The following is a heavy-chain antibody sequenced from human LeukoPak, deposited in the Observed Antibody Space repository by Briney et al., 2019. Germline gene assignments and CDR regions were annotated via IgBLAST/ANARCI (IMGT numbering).Heavy chain of an antibody. CDR2: INSDGNST. V-gene: IGHV3-74*01. D-gene: IGHD4-17*01. CDR3: ARATGTTFPQDY. CDR1: RFTFSSYW. Sequence: GGSLRLSCAASRFTFSSYWMHWVRQAPGKGLVWVSRINSDGNSTNYADSVKGRFTISRDNAKNTLYLQMNSLRAEDTAVYYCARATGTTFPQDYWGQGTLVTVSS. J-gene: IGHJ4*02.